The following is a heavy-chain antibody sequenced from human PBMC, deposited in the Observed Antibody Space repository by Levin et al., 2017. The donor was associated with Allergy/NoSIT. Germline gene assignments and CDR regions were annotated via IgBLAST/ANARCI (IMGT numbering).Heavy chain of an antibody. CDR2: IYYTGST. CDR3: ARDRVAIVSTTHYFYGMDV. Sequence: KPSETLSLTCSVSGGSISNYYWSWIRQPPGKGLEWIGYIYYTGSTNYNPSLKSRVTISVDTSKNQFSLKMRSMTAADTAMYFCARDRVAIVSTTHYFYGMDVWGRGTTVTVSS. D-gene: IGHD5-12*01. V-gene: IGHV4-59*08. J-gene: IGHJ6*02. CDR1: GGSISNYY.